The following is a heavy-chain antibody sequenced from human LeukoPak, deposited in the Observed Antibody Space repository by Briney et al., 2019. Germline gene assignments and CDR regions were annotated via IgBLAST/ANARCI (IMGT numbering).Heavy chain of an antibody. CDR3: ARFLYYYDSSGSRELSLHFDY. J-gene: IGHJ4*02. CDR1: GGSISSSNW. V-gene: IGHV4-4*02. D-gene: IGHD3-22*01. Sequence: SETLSLTCTVSGGSISSSNWWSWVRQPPGKGLEWIGEIYHSGSTNYNPSLKSRVTISVDKSKNQFSLKLSSVTAADTAVYYCARFLYYYDSSGSRELSLHFDYWGQGTLVTVSS. CDR2: IYHSGST.